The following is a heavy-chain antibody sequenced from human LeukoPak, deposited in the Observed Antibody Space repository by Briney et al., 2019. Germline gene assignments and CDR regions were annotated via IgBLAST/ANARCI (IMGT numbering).Heavy chain of an antibody. CDR2: INHSGST. V-gene: IGHV4-34*01. J-gene: IGHJ4*02. D-gene: IGHD3-16*02. CDR1: GGSFSGYY. CDR3: ASSTEGYYGYVWGSYRSDRFDY. Sequence: PSETLSLTCAVYGGSFSGYYWSWIRQPPGNGLEWIGEINHSGSTNYNPSLKSRVTISVDTSKNQFSLKLCSVTAAVTAVYYCASSTEGYYGYVWGSYRSDRFDYWGQGTLVTVSS.